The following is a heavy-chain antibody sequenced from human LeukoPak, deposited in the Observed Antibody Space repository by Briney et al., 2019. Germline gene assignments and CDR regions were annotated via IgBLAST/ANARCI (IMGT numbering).Heavy chain of an antibody. CDR1: GYSISNGYY. Sequence: PSETLSLTCTVSGYSISNGYYWGWVRPPPGKGLEWIGTIHHSGTTYYSPSLRSRVTTSVDTSKNQFSLSLSSVTAADTAVYYCARSYYDTRGRFDPWGQGTLVTVSS. V-gene: IGHV4-38-2*02. J-gene: IGHJ5*02. CDR3: ARSYYDTRGRFDP. D-gene: IGHD3-22*01. CDR2: IHHSGTT.